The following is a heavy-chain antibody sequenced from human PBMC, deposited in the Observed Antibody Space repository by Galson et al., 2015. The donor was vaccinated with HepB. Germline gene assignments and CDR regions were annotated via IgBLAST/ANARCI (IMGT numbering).Heavy chain of an antibody. CDR2: IHYDGTNK. V-gene: IGHV3-30*12. J-gene: IGHJ4*02. Sequence: SLRLSCAASGFTFSKYDMHWVRQAPGKGLEWVAVIHYDGTNKYYADSVKGRFTISRDNSKNSLYLQMNNLRAEDTAVYYCARDGDTAMVTSYFDYWGQGTLVTVSS. CDR1: GFTFSKYD. D-gene: IGHD5-18*01. CDR3: ARDGDTAMVTSYFDY.